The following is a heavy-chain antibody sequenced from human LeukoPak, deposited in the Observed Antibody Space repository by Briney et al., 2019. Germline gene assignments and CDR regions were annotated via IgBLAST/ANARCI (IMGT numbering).Heavy chain of an antibody. V-gene: IGHV4-59*12. CDR2: IYYRGST. CDR1: GGSISSYY. D-gene: IGHD3-22*01. CDR3: ARGLPDWFYDSSGYFDY. J-gene: IGHJ4*02. Sequence: SETLSLTCTVSGGSISSYYWSWIRQPPGKGLEWIGYIYYRGSTNYNHSLKSRVTISVDTSKNQFSLKLSSVTAADTAVYYCARGLPDWFYDSSGYFDYWGQGTLVTVSS.